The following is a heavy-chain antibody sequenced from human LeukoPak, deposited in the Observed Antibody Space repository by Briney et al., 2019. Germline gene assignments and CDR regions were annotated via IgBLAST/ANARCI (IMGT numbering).Heavy chain of an antibody. J-gene: IGHJ6*03. CDR3: ARVYSSSWYSGYLYMDV. D-gene: IGHD6-13*01. V-gene: IGHV3-7*01. CDR1: GFTFSSYW. Sequence: GGSLRLSCAASGFTFSSYWMSWVRQAPGKGLEWVANIKQDGSEKYYVDSVKGRFTISRDNAKQLLYLQMNSLRAEDTAVYYCARVYSSSWYSGYLYMDVWGKGTTVTVSS. CDR2: IKQDGSEK.